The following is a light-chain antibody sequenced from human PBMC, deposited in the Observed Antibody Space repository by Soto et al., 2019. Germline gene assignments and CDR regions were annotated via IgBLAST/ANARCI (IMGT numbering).Light chain of an antibody. J-gene: IGKJ5*01. CDR2: SSS. CDR3: QQTYSTPIT. V-gene: IGKV1-39*01. Sequence: DIRMTQSPSSLSASVGDRVTITCRASQTISNYLNWYQQRPGKAPNLLIYSSSSLQSGVPPRFSGSGSGTDFTLTISSLQPEDFATYYCQQTYSTPITFGQGTRLEIK. CDR1: QTISNY.